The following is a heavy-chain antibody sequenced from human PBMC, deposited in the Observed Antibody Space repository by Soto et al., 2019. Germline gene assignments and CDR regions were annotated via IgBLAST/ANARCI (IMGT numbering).Heavy chain of an antibody. D-gene: IGHD6-13*01. CDR1: GFTFSSYG. V-gene: IGHV3-33*01. J-gene: IGHJ4*02. CDR2: IWYDGSNK. Sequence: GGSLRLSCAASGFTFSSYGMHWVRQAPGKGLEWVAVIWYDGSNKYYADSVKGRFTISRDNSKNTLYLQMNSLRAEDTAVYYCVRGDPQGIAGPYDYWGQGTLVTVSS. CDR3: VRGDPQGIAGPYDY.